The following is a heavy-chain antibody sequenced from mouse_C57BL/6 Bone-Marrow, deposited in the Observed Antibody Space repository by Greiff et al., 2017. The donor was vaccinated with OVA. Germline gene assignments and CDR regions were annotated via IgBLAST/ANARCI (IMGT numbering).Heavy chain of an antibody. Sequence: VQLQQSGAELARPAASVKLSCKASGYTFTSYGISWVKQRTGQGLEWIGEIYPRSGNTYYNEKFKGKATLTADKSSSTAYMELRSLTSEDSAVYFCARRGGLGAMDYWGQGTSVTVSS. D-gene: IGHD3-3*01. CDR2: IYPRSGNT. J-gene: IGHJ4*01. CDR3: ARRGGLGAMDY. V-gene: IGHV1-81*01. CDR1: GYTFTSYG.